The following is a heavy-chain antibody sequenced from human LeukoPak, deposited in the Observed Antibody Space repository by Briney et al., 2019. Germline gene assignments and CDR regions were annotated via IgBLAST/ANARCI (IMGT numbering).Heavy chain of an antibody. Sequence: ASVKVSCKASGYTFTSYGISWVRQAPGQGLEWTGWISAYNGNTNYAQKLQGRVTMTTDTSTSTAYMELRSLRSDDTAVYYCARAKREYSSGWYFRYWGQGTLVTVSS. D-gene: IGHD6-19*01. J-gene: IGHJ4*02. CDR3: ARAKREYSSGWYFRY. CDR1: GYTFTSYG. V-gene: IGHV1-18*04. CDR2: ISAYNGNT.